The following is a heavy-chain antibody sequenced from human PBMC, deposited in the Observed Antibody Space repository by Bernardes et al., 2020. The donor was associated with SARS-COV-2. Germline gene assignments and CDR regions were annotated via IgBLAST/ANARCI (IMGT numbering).Heavy chain of an antibody. J-gene: IGHJ4*02. Sequence: ETLSPTCSVSGGSIRSYYWSWIRQPPGKGLEYIGYISYSGSTNYKPSLKSRVTISADTSKNQFSLKMSSVTAADTAVYYCARDSGGLEFWGQGTLVTVSS. CDR1: GGSIRSYY. CDR2: ISYSGST. D-gene: IGHD3-10*01. V-gene: IGHV4-59*01. CDR3: ARDSGGLEF.